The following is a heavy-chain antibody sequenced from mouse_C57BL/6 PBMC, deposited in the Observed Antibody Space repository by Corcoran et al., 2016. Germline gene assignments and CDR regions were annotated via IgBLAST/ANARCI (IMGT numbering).Heavy chain of an antibody. CDR1: GYTFTDYY. D-gene: IGHD1-1*01. V-gene: IGHV1-26*01. CDR2: INPNNGGT. CDR3: ARRSYYYGSS. Sequence: EGQLQQSGPELVKPGASVKISCKASGYTFTDYYMNWVKQSHGKSLEWIGDINPNNGGTSYNQKFKGKATLTVDKSSSTAYMELRSLTSEDSAVYYCARRSYYYGSSWGQGTLVTVPA. J-gene: IGHJ3*01.